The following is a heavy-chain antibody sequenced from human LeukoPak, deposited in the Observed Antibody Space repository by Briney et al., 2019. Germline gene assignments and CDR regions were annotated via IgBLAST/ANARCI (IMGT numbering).Heavy chain of an antibody. CDR3: AKDDHGSYFTHPFDY. CDR2: ISWNSGSI. D-gene: IGHD1-26*01. J-gene: IGHJ4*02. CDR1: GFTFDDYA. Sequence: GGSLRLSCAASGFTFDDYAMHWVRQAPGKGLEWVSGISWNSGSIGYADSVKGRFTISRDNAKNSLYLQMNSLRAEDMALYYCAKDDHGSYFTHPFDYWGQGTLVTVSS. V-gene: IGHV3-9*03.